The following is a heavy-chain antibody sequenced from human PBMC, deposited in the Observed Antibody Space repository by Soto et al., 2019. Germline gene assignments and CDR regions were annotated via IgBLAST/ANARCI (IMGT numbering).Heavy chain of an antibody. J-gene: IGHJ4*02. CDR3: ARDYYDSSGYYYPFDY. D-gene: IGHD3-22*01. CDR2: INSDGSST. Sequence: GGSLRLSCAASGFTFSSYWMHWVRQAPGKGLVWVSRINSDGSSTSYADSVKGRFTISRDNAKNTLYLQMNSLRAEDTAVYYCARDYYDSSGYYYPFDYWGQGTLVTVSS. CDR1: GFTFSSYW. V-gene: IGHV3-74*01.